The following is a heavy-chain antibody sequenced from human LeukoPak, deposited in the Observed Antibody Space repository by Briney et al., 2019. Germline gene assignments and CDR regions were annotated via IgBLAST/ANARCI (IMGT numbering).Heavy chain of an antibody. V-gene: IGHV4-59*01. D-gene: IGHD3-10*01. J-gene: IGHJ4*02. CDR1: DDSITMYY. CDR3: AREPYMVRGFDY. CDR2: VGHTGST. Sequence: KSSETLSLTCSVSDDSITMYYWTWIRQPPGKGLEWIGYVGHTGSTNFNPSLNGRVSISRDTSKNLFSLRLRSVTAADTAVYYCAREPYMVRGFDYWGQGTLVTVSS.